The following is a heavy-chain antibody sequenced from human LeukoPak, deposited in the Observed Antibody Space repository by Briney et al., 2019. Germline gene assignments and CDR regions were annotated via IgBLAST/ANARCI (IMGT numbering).Heavy chain of an antibody. CDR1: GFTFNTYN. D-gene: IGHD3-10*01. J-gene: IGHJ3*02. Sequence: GGSLRLSCAASGFTFNTYNMNWVRQAPGKGLEWVALISSDGSNIKYSDSVKGRFTIFRDNSKNTLYLQMSSLRSEDTAVYYCATDFRVTEELWFGELWNAFDIWGQGIVVTVSS. CDR2: ISSDGSNI. V-gene: IGHV3-30*03. CDR3: ATDFRVTEELWFGELWNAFDI.